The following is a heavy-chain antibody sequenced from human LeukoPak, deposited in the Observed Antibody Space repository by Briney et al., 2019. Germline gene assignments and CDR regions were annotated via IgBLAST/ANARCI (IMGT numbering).Heavy chain of an antibody. CDR1: GFTFSSYA. J-gene: IGHJ3*01. Sequence: TGGSLRLSCAASGFTFSSYAMSWVRQAPGKGLEWVSAISGRGGRTYYADSVRGRFTISRDNSKNTLYLQMNSLRAEDRAAYYCAKDRLQSGSGSYYHDAFDFWGQGTMVTVSS. CDR3: AKDRLQSGSGSYYHDAFDF. V-gene: IGHV3-23*01. D-gene: IGHD3-10*01. CDR2: ISGRGGRT.